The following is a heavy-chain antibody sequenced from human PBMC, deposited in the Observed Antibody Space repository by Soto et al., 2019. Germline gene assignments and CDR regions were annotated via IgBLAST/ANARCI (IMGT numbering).Heavy chain of an antibody. CDR1: GFVCKDSS. V-gene: IGHV3-73*01. CDR3: TRLISAAQDY. J-gene: IGHJ4*02. CDR2: IRDRAFSYAT. Sequence: EVLLVESGGGLVQPGGSLKLSCAASGFVCKDSSIHWVRQASGQGLEWVGRIRDRAFSYATAYAASVKGRFTISRDDSTNTAYLQMNSLKTEDTAIYYCTRLISAAQDYWGQGTLVTVSS. D-gene: IGHD3-10*01.